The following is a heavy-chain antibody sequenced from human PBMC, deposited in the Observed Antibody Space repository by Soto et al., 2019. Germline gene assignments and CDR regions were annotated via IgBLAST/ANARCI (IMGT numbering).Heavy chain of an antibody. CDR2: INHSGST. J-gene: IGHJ5*02. Sequence: QVQLQQWGAGLLKPSETLSLTCAVYGGSFSGYYWSWIRQPPGKGLEWIGEINHSGSTNYNPSLKSRVTISVDTSKHQSSLKLSSVTAADAAVYYCAGSTYYDVWSGYYSWCDPWGQGTLVTVAS. CDR3: AGSTYYDVWSGYYSWCDP. CDR1: GGSFSGYY. V-gene: IGHV4-34*01. D-gene: IGHD3-3*01.